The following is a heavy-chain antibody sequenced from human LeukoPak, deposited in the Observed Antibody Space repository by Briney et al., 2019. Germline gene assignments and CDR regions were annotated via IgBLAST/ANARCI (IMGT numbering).Heavy chain of an antibody. Sequence: GESLKISCKVSGYSFRTYWIGWVRQMPGKGLEWMGVIYPGDSDDRYSPSFQGQVTISADTSTSTVYLQWSSLKASDTAMYYCARLRVADSNGYEYLNRWDAFHFWGQGTLVTVSS. CDR1: GYSFRTYW. V-gene: IGHV5-51*01. CDR3: ARLRVADSNGYEYLNRWDAFHF. CDR2: IYPGDSDD. D-gene: IGHD2-8*01. J-gene: IGHJ3*01.